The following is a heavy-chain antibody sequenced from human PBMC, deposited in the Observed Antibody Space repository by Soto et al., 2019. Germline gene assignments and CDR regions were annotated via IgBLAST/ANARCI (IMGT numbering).Heavy chain of an antibody. CDR3: AKDAGDYFSYIDY. CDR1: GFTFSSYG. Sequence: GGSLRLSCAASGFTFSSYGMHWVRQAPGKGLEWVAVISYDGSNKYYADSVKGRFTISRDNSKNTLYLQMNSLRAEDTAVYYSAKDAGDYFSYIDYWGQGTLVTVSS. J-gene: IGHJ4*02. V-gene: IGHV3-30*18. D-gene: IGHD4-17*01. CDR2: ISYDGSNK.